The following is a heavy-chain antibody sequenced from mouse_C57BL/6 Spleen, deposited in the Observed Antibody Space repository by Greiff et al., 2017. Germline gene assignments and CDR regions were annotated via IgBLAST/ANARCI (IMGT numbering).Heavy chain of an antibody. V-gene: IGHV1-42*01. J-gene: IGHJ4*01. Sequence: EVQLQQSGPELVKPGASVKISCKASGYSFTGYYMNWVKQSPEKSLEWIGEINPSTGGTTYNQKFKAKATLTVDKSSSTAYMQLKILTSEDSAVYYCARTGPITTVVATDAMDYWGQGTSVTVSS. CDR1: GYSFTGYY. CDR2: INPSTGGT. D-gene: IGHD1-1*01. CDR3: ARTGPITTVVATDAMDY.